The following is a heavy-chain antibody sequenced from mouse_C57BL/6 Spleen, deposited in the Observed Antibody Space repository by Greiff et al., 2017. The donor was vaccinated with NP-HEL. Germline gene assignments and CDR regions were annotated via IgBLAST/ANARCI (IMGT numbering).Heavy chain of an antibody. J-gene: IGHJ3*01. CDR3: AITTVVAPFAY. V-gene: IGHV5-17*01. Sequence: EVKLVESGGGLVKPGGSLKLSCAASGFTFSDYGMHWVRQAPEKGLEWVAYISSGSSTIYYADTVKGLFTISRDNAKNILFLQMTSLRSEDTAMYYCAITTVVAPFAYWGQGTLVTVSA. D-gene: IGHD1-1*01. CDR1: GFTFSDYG. CDR2: ISSGSSTI.